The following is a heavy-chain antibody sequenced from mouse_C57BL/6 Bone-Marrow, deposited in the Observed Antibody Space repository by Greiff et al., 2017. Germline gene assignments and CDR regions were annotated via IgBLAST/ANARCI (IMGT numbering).Heavy chain of an antibody. CDR3: VRQRNYFYYAMDY. CDR1: GFSFNTYA. Sequence: DVHLVESGGGLVQPKGSLKLSCAASGFSFNTYAMNWVRQAPGKGLEWVARIRSKSNNYATYYADSVKDRFTISRDDSESMLYLQMNNLKTEDTAMYYCVRQRNYFYYAMDYWGQGTSVTVSS. J-gene: IGHJ4*01. CDR2: IRSKSNNYAT. V-gene: IGHV10-1*01. D-gene: IGHD2-1*01.